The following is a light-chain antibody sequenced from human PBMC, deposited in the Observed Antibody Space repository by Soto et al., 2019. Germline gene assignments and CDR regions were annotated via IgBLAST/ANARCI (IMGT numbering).Light chain of an antibody. CDR3: HHYSQSPPWK. CDR2: GAS. V-gene: IGKV3-20*01. CDR1: QSISSSH. Sequence: EIVLTQSPGTLSLSPGERATLSCRASQSISSSHLAWYQQKPGQAPRLLIYGASSRATGVPDRFSGSGSGTDFTVTISRLEPEDFAVYYCHHYSQSPPWKFGQGTKVEIK. J-gene: IGKJ1*01.